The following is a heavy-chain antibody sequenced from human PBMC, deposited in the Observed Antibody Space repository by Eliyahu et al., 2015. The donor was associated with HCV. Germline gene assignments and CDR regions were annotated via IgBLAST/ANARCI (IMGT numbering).Heavy chain of an antibody. Sequence: QVQLQQWGAGLLKPSETLSLTCAVYGGSFSVYYWXWIRQPPGKGLEWIGEIKHSGSTNYNSSLKSRVTISVDTSKNQFSLKLSSVTAADTAVYYCARAKFYYYDSSTSPKYYFDYWGQGTLVTVSS. CDR1: GGSFSVYY. CDR2: IKHSGST. V-gene: IGHV4-34*01. D-gene: IGHD3-22*01. J-gene: IGHJ4*02. CDR3: ARAKFYYYDSSTSPKYYFDY.